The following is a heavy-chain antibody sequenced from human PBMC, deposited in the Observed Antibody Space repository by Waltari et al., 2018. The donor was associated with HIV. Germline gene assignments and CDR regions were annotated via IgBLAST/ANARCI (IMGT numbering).Heavy chain of an antibody. D-gene: IGHD3-3*01. J-gene: IGHJ5*02. V-gene: IGHV3-23*01. CDR2: ISGSGGST. CDR3: AKASDYDFWSGPNWFDP. Sequence: EVQLLESGGGLVQPGGSLRLSCAASGFTFSRYAMSWVRQAPGKGLEWVSAISGSGGSTYYADSVKGRFTISRDNSKNTLYLQMNSLRAEDTAVYYCAKASDYDFWSGPNWFDPWGQGTLVTVSS. CDR1: GFTFSRYA.